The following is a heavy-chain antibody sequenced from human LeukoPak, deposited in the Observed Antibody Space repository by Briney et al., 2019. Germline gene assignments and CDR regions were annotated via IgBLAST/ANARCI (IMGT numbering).Heavy chain of an antibody. CDR3: ARDYYDSSGYYSAPFDY. V-gene: IGHV1-69*04. D-gene: IGHD3-22*01. Sequence: SVKVSCKASGGTLSSYAISWVRQAPGQGLEWMGRTIPILGIVNYAQKFQGRVTITADKSTSTAYMELSSLRSEDTAVYYCARDYYDSSGYYSAPFDYWGQGTLVTVSS. J-gene: IGHJ4*02. CDR1: GGTLSSYA. CDR2: TIPILGIV.